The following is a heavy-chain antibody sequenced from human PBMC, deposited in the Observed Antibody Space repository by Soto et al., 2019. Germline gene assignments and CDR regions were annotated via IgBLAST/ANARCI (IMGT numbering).Heavy chain of an antibody. Sequence: GGSLRLSCAASGFTFSTHWMHWVRQVPGKGLVWVSRINGDGSRTTYADSVRGRLTISRDNAKNTLYLQMNNLRVEDTAVYYCAGDSPHDSTVPGDYWGQGTLVTVSS. CDR1: GFTFSTHW. CDR3: AGDSPHDSTVPGDY. J-gene: IGHJ4*02. CDR2: INGDGSRT. D-gene: IGHD3-22*01. V-gene: IGHV3-74*01.